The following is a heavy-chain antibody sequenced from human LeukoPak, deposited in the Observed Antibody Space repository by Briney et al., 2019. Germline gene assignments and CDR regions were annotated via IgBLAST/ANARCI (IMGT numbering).Heavy chain of an antibody. CDR1: GGSVSSGTYY. J-gene: IGHJ3*01. CDR3: ARGLVADSSDAFDL. D-gene: IGHD3-22*01. V-gene: IGHV4-30-4*08. Sequence: RSSETLSLTCSVSGGSVSSGTYYETWIRQPPGKGLEWMGYIYYSGNTNYNPPLGSRVTISVDTSNNHFSLKLSSVTAADTAVYYCARGLVADSSDAFDLWGQGTMVTVSS. CDR2: IYYSGNT.